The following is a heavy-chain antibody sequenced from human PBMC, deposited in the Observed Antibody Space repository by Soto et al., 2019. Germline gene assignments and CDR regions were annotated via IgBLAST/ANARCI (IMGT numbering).Heavy chain of an antibody. Sequence: SSETLSLTSAVYGVYFSGYYWSWIRQPPGKGLEWIGEINHSGSTNYNPSLKSRVTISVDTSKNQFSLKLSSVTAADTAVYYCARFHIVVVPAAALNWFDPWGQGTLVTVSS. CDR3: ARFHIVVVPAAALNWFDP. CDR2: INHSGST. J-gene: IGHJ5*02. D-gene: IGHD2-2*01. CDR1: GVYFSGYY. V-gene: IGHV4-34*01.